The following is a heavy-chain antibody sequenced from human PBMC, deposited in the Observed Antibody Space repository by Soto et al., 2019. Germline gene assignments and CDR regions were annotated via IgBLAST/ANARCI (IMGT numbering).Heavy chain of an antibody. CDR2: ITSASDYI. J-gene: IGHJ3*02. CDR1: GFMFTKST. D-gene: IGHD3-9*01. CDR3: ARVGTGSSTPLDI. Sequence: LRLSCVASGFMFTKSTMNWVRQAPGKGLEWVSSITSASDYIFYADSVKGRFTISRDNANNSLYLQMNSLRAEDTAVYYCARVGTGSSTPLDIWGQGTMVTVSS. V-gene: IGHV3-21*01.